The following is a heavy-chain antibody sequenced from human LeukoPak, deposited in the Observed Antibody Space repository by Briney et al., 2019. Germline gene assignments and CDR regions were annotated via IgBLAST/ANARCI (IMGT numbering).Heavy chain of an antibody. J-gene: IGHJ5*02. V-gene: IGHV3-74*01. CDR3: ARGYGRNYNWFDP. CDR2: INSDGSST. Sequence: GGSLRLSCAASGFTFSDYWMHWVRQAPGKGLMWVSRINSDGSSTTYADSVKGRFTISRDNAKNTLYLQMNSLRAKDTAVYYCARGYGRNYNWFDPWGQGTLVTVSS. D-gene: IGHD4-23*01. CDR1: GFTFSDYW.